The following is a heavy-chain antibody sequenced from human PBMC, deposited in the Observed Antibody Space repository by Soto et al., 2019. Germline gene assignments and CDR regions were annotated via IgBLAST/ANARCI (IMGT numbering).Heavy chain of an antibody. CDR2: INPNSGGT. J-gene: IGHJ4*02. Sequence: ASVKVSCKASGYTFTGYYMHWVRQAPGQGLEWMGWINPNSGGTNYAQKFQGRVTMTRDTSISTAYMELSRLRSDDTAVYYCARDSAAHGPVFDYWGQGTLVTGSS. V-gene: IGHV1-2*02. D-gene: IGHD6-13*01. CDR1: GYTFTGYY. CDR3: ARDSAAHGPVFDY.